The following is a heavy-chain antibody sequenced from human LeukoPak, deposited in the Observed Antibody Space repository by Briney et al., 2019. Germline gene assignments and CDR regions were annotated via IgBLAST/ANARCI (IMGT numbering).Heavy chain of an antibody. D-gene: IGHD3-10*01. CDR1: GFTFSSYA. CDR2: ISGSGGST. V-gene: IGHV3-23*01. Sequence: GGSLRLSCAASGFTFSSYAMSWVRQAPGKGLEWVSAISGSGGSTYYADSVKGRFTISRDNSKNTLYLQMNSLRAEDTAVYYCASVLLWFGEFHPWGQGTLVTVSS. CDR3: ASVLLWFGEFHP. J-gene: IGHJ5*02.